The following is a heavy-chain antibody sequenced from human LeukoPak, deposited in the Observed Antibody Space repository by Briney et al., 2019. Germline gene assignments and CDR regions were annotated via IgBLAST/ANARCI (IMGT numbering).Heavy chain of an antibody. CDR2: IIPIFGTA. CDR1: GGTFSSYA. V-gene: IGHV1-69*13. J-gene: IGHJ6*02. Sequence: EASVKVSCKASGGTFSSYAISWVRQAPGQGLEWMGGIIPIFGTANYAQKFQGRVTITADESTSTAYMELSSLRSEDTAVYYCARGRKVYYYYYGMDVWGQGTTVTVSS. CDR3: ARGRKVYYYYYGMDV.